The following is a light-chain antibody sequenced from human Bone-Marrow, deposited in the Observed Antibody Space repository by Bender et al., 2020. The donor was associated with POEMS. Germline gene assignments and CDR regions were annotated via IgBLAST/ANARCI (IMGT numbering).Light chain of an antibody. J-gene: IGLJ1*01. V-gene: IGLV3-21*02. CDR3: QTAHNSGTFYV. Sequence: SYVLTQPPSVSVAPGQTARITCGGHNVGGNSVHWYQQKPGQAPVLVVYDDSDRPSGIPERFSGSNSDNTATLTISRVEAGDEADYYCQTAHNSGTFYVFGTGTKVTIL. CDR2: DDS. CDR1: NVGGNS.